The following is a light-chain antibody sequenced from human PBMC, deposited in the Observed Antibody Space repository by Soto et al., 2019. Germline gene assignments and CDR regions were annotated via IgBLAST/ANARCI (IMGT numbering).Light chain of an antibody. V-gene: IGKV3-15*01. CDR3: QQYNNWPPRYT. CDR1: QSVSSN. CDR2: DAS. Sequence: EIVMTQSPATLSLSPGERATLSCRASQSVSSNLAWYQQNPGQAPRLLIYDASTRATGIPARFSGSGSGTEFTLTISSLQSEDFAVYYCQQYNNWPPRYTFGQGTKLEIK. J-gene: IGKJ2*01.